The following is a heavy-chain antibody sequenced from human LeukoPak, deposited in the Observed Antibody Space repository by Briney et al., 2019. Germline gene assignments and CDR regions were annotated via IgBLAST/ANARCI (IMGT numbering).Heavy chain of an antibody. Sequence: GASVKVSCKVPGYTFINFRIHWVRQAPGQSLEWMGWINGGNGNTKYSQKFQGRVTITRDTSANTAYMELSSLRSEDTAVYYCARVLAYFGEFSDGMDVWGQGTTVTVSS. V-gene: IGHV1-3*01. D-gene: IGHD3-10*01. CDR2: INGGNGNT. CDR3: ARVLAYFGEFSDGMDV. CDR1: GYTFINFR. J-gene: IGHJ6*02.